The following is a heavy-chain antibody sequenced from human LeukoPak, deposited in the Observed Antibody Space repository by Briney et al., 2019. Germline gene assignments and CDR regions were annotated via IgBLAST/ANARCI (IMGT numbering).Heavy chain of an antibody. V-gene: IGHV3-30-3*01. Sequence: GRSLRLSCAASGFTFSSYAMHWVRQAPGKELEWVAVISYDGSNKYYADSVKGRFTISRDNSKNTLYLQMNSLRAEDTAVYYCARDPILIAARPGGYFDYWGQGTLVTVSS. CDR3: ARDPILIAARPGGYFDY. CDR1: GFTFSSYA. CDR2: ISYDGSNK. J-gene: IGHJ4*02. D-gene: IGHD6-6*01.